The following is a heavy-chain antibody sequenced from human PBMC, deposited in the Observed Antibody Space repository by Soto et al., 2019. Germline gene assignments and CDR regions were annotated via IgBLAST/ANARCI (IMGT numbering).Heavy chain of an antibody. CDR2: IYYSGST. CDR3: ARDPGGRFDS. J-gene: IGHJ4*02. V-gene: IGHV4-59*01. D-gene: IGHD1-26*01. Sequence: QVHLQESGPGLVKPSETLSLTCTVSGGSISNYYWSWIRQPPGGGLEWIGYIYYSGSTNYNPALKSRLPLSVGPSRKEFSLRLTSVTAADSAVYYCARDPGGRFDSWGQGTLVTVSS. CDR1: GGSISNYY.